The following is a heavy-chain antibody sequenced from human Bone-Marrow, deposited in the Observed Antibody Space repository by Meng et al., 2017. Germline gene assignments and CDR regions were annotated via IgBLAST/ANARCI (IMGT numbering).Heavy chain of an antibody. V-gene: IGHV3-48*03. J-gene: IGHJ6*02. D-gene: IGHD6-25*01. CDR1: GFTFSNYA. Sequence: GESLKISCAASGFTFSNYAMSWVRQAPGKGLEWVSYISSSGSTIYYADSVKGRFTISRDNAKNSLYLQMNSLRAEDTAVYYCAGRAAAYYYYYGMDVWGQGTTVTVSS. CDR2: ISSSGSTI. CDR3: AGRAAAYYYYYGMDV.